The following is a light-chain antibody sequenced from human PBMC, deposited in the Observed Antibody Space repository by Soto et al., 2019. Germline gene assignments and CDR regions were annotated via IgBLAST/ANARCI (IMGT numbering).Light chain of an antibody. J-gene: IGLJ2*01. CDR2: QDS. CDR1: KLGDKY. Sequence: SYELTQPPSVSVSPGQTASITCSGVKLGDKYACWYQQKPGQSPVLVIYQDSKRPSGIPERFYGPNSGNTATLTISGTQAMDEADYYCQAWDSSTVVLGGGTKLTVL. V-gene: IGLV3-1*01. CDR3: QAWDSSTVV.